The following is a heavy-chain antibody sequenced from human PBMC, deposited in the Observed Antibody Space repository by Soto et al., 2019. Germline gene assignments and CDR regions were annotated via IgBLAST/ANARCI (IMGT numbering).Heavy chain of an antibody. D-gene: IGHD3-10*01. Sequence: QVQLVQSGAEVKKPGASVKVSCKASGYTFTSYDINWVRQATGQGLEWMGWMNPNSGNTGYAQKFQGRVTMPRNTSISTAYMELSSLRSEDTAVYYCARGRGSGSYYNGNWFDPWGQGTLVTVSS. CDR3: ARGRGSGSYYNGNWFDP. J-gene: IGHJ5*02. V-gene: IGHV1-8*01. CDR2: MNPNSGNT. CDR1: GYTFTSYD.